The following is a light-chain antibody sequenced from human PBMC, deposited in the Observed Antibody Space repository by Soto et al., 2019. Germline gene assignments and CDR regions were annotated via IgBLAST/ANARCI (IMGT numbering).Light chain of an antibody. CDR1: QTINNW. Sequence: DIQMTQSPSSLSASVGDRVTITCRASQTINNWLAWYQQKPGKPPKLLLSKASNLESGVPSRFSGSGSETEFTLTISSLQPDDFATYYCQQYNSYSLLTFAGGTRVDIK. J-gene: IGKJ4*01. CDR3: QQYNSYSLLT. CDR2: KAS. V-gene: IGKV1-5*03.